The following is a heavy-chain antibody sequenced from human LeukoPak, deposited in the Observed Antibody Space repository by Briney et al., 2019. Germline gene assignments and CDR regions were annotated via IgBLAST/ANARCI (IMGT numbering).Heavy chain of an antibody. J-gene: IGHJ4*02. CDR1: GYTFTVYY. D-gene: IGHD3-16*01. CDR3: ARDRGSPYYYDY. Sequence: ASVKLSCKASGYTFTVYYMHWVRQAPGQRLEWMGWINPNSGGTNYAQKLQGRVTMTRDTSISTAYMELSGLRSDDTALYYCARDRGSPYYYDYWGQGTLVTVSS. CDR2: INPNSGGT. V-gene: IGHV1-2*02.